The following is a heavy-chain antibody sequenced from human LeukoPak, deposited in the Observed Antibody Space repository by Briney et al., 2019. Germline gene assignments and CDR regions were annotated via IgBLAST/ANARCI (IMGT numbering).Heavy chain of an antibody. J-gene: IGHJ4*02. V-gene: IGHV4-34*01. CDR1: GGSFNGYY. D-gene: IGHD3-10*01. CDR3: ARGQVYYYGSGSLQN. CDR2: INLSGTT. Sequence: SETLSLTCAVYGGSFNGYYWSWVRQPPGKGLEWIGEINLSGTTNYSPSLKGRVAISIDTSKKQLSLRLSSVTAADTAVYFCARGQVYYYGSGSLQNWGQGTLVTVSS.